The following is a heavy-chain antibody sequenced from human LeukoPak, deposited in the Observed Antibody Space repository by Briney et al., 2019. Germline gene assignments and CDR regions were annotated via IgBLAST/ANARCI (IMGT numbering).Heavy chain of an antibody. D-gene: IGHD6-13*01. CDR2: MSYDGSNK. V-gene: IGHV3-30*04. CDR1: GFTVSSYA. CDR3: ARGYSNSWYFFDY. Sequence: GGSLRLSCAASGFTVSSYAMHWVRQAPGKGLEWVALMSYDGSNKYYADSVKGRLTISKDNSKNTLYLQINSLRAEDTAVYCCARGYSNSWYFFDYWGQGTLVTVSS. J-gene: IGHJ4*02.